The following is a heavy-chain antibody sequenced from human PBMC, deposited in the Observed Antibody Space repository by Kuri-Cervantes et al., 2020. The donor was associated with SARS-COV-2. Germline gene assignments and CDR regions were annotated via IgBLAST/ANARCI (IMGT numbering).Heavy chain of an antibody. CDR1: GYTFTGYY. J-gene: IGHJ4*02. CDR2: INPNTGGT. D-gene: IGHD3-10*01. CDR3: ARGEAARGLMVVFKWRGAGPLHF. V-gene: IGHV1-2*04. Sequence: ASVKVSCKASGYTFTGYYMHWVRQAPGQGLEWMGWINPNTGGTNYAQKFQGWVTMTRDTSLTTAYMELTRLTSDDSAVYFCARGEAARGLMVVFKWRGAGPLHFWGQGNPGHRLL.